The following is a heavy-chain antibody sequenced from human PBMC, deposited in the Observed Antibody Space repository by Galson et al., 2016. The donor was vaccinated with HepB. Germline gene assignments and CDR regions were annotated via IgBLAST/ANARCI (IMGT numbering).Heavy chain of an antibody. Sequence: PALVKPTQTLTLTCTFSGFSLTTRGMCVSWIRQPPGKALEWLALINWDDDKYYSTSLKTRLTISKDTSKNHVVLTMTNMDPVDTATYYCARIREGDYWDYWYFDPWGRGTLVTVSS. CDR2: INWDDDK. J-gene: IGHJ2*01. CDR1: GFSLTTRGMC. D-gene: IGHD4-17*01. CDR3: ARIREGDYWDYWYFDP. V-gene: IGHV2-70*01.